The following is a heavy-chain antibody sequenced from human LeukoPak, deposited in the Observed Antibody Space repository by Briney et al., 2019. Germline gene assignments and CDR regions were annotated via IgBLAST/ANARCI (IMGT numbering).Heavy chain of an antibody. V-gene: IGHV4-4*07. D-gene: IGHD6-13*01. J-gene: IGHJ4*02. CDR1: GGSISSYY. CDR3: ARGKRRGIAAAGTPFDY. CDR2: IYTSGST. Sequence: SETLSLTCTVSGGSISSYYWSWIRQPAGKGLEWIGRIYTSGSTNYNPSLKSRVTMSVDTSKNQFSLKLSSVTAADTAVYYCARGKRRGIAAAGTPFDYWGQGTLVTLSS.